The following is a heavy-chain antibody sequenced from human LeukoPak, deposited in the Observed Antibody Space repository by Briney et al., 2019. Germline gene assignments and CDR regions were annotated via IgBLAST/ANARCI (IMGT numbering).Heavy chain of an antibody. CDR1: GFTFSSYA. V-gene: IGHV3-23*01. Sequence: PGGSLRLSCAASGFTFSSYAMSWVRQAPGKGLEWVSAISGSGGSTYYADSVKGRFTISRDNSKNTLYLQMNSLRAEDTAVYYCANEIHRRRDSSSWIDYWGQGTLVTVSS. D-gene: IGHD6-13*01. CDR3: ANEIHRRRDSSSWIDY. J-gene: IGHJ4*02. CDR2: ISGSGGST.